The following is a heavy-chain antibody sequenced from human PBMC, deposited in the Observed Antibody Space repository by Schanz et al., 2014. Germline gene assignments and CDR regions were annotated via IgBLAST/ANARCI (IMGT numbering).Heavy chain of an antibody. J-gene: IGHJ4*01. D-gene: IGHD6-13*01. CDR2: ISGSGGST. V-gene: IGHV3-23*01. CDR3: AREQIMAAAGLVDY. CDR1: GFTFSTYA. Sequence: EVQLLDSGGGLVQPGGSLRLSCAASGFTFSTYAMSWVRQAPGKGLEWVSAISGSGGSTYYADSVRGRFTISRDNAKNSLYLQMNSLRAEDTAVYYCAREQIMAAAGLVDYWGHGTLVTVSS.